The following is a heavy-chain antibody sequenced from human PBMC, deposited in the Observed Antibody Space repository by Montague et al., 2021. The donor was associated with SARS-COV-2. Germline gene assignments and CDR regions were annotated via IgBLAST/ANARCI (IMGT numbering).Heavy chain of an antibody. V-gene: IGHV3-21*01. D-gene: IGHD3-22*01. CDR2: YI. CDR3: AREIDGIALIVVVTLHYYYDMEV. Sequence: YIYYADSVKGRFTISRDNAKNSLYLQMNSLRAEDTAVYYCAREIDGIALIVVVTLHYYYDMEVWGQGTTVTVSS. J-gene: IGHJ6*02.